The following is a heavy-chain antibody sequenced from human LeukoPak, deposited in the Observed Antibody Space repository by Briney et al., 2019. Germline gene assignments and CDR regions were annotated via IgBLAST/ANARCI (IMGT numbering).Heavy chain of an antibody. CDR1: GFTFSSYS. V-gene: IGHV3-21*01. CDR3: ARIVIVVVPAASYYYYYYMDV. D-gene: IGHD2-2*01. J-gene: IGHJ6*03. Sequence: GGSLRLSCAASGFTFSSYSMNWVRQAPGEGLEWVSSISSSSSYIYYADSVKGRFTISRDNAKNSLYLQMNSLRAEDTAVYYCARIVIVVVPAASYYYYYYMDVWGKGTTVTVSS. CDR2: ISSSSSYI.